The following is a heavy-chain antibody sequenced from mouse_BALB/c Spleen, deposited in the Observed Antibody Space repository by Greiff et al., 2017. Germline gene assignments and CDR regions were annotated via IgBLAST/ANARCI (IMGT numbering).Heavy chain of an antibody. CDR2: ISYSGST. V-gene: IGHV3-2*02. J-gene: IGHJ2*01. Sequence: ESGPGLVKPSQSLSLTCTVTGYSITSDYAWNWIRQFPGNKLEWMGYISYSGSTSYNPSLKSRISITRDTSKNQFFLQLNSVTTEDTATYYCARDTTALDYWGQGTTLTVSS. D-gene: IGHD1-2*01. CDR3: ARDTTALDY. CDR1: GYSITSDYA.